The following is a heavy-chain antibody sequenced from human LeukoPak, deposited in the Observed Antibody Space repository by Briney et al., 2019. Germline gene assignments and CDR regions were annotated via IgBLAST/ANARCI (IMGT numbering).Heavy chain of an antibody. Sequence: GGSLRLSCAASGFTFSSYEMNWVRQAPGKGLEWVSEIYSDGSTYYAASVKGRFSISRDNSKNTLYLQMNSLRADDTAVYYCAMKAVPRPRLHDVDFWGQGTVVSVSS. V-gene: IGHV3-53*01. CDR3: AMKAVPRPRLHDVDF. D-gene: IGHD5-24*01. CDR1: GFTFSSYE. J-gene: IGHJ3*01. CDR2: IYSDGST.